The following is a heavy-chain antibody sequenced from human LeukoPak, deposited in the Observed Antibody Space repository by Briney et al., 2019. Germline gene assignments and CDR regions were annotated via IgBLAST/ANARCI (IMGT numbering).Heavy chain of an antibody. J-gene: IGHJ4*02. CDR3: AKGGDFGIYSSGLANSDY. CDR1: GFTFSSYA. Sequence: PGGSLRLSCAASGFTFSSYAMSWVRQAPGKGLEWVSAISGSGGSTYYADSVKGRFTISRDNSKNTLYLQMNSLRAEDTAVYYCAKGGDFGIYSSGLANSDYWGQGTLVTVSS. V-gene: IGHV3-23*01. CDR2: ISGSGGST. D-gene: IGHD6-19*01.